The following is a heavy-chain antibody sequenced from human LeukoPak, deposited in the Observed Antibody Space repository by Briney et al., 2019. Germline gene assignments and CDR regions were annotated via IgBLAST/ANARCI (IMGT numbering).Heavy chain of an antibody. CDR2: IISIFGTA. J-gene: IGHJ6*02. CDR1: GGTFSSYD. V-gene: IGHV1-69*13. D-gene: IGHD2-15*01. Sequence: GASVKVSCKASGGTFSSYDFSWVRQAPGQGLEWMGGIISIFGTANYAQKFQGRVTITADESTSTAYMELSSLRSEDTAVYYCARIPLQVPYYGMDVWGQGTTVTVSS. CDR3: ARIPLQVPYYGMDV.